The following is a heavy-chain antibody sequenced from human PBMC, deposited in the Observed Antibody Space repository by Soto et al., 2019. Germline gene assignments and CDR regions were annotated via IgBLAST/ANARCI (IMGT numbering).Heavy chain of an antibody. CDR3: ARAHYGPSGYYFDS. Sequence: QVQLQESGSGLVKPSETLSLTCSVSGDSITSGGYSWSWIRQPPRRGLEWIGYIYHTGSASYSPSLKGRVTISVDKSKNQFSLSLNCVTAADTAIYYCARAHYGPSGYYFDSWGQGSLFTVSS. J-gene: IGHJ4*02. V-gene: IGHV4-30-2*01. CDR2: IYHTGSA. D-gene: IGHD3-22*01. CDR1: GDSITSGGYS.